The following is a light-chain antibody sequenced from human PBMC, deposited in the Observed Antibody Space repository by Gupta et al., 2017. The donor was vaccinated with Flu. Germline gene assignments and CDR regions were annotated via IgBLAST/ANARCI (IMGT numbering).Light chain of an antibody. CDR3: QQYGTSPLT. CDR2: GAS. V-gene: IGKV3-20*01. J-gene: IGKJ4*01. CDR1: QSVSSNY. Sequence: EIVLTQSPGTLSLSPGERATLSCRASQSVSSNYLAWYQQEPGQAPRLLIYGASTSATGIPDRFSGSGSGTDFTLTISRLEPEDFAVYYCQQYGTSPLTFGGGSKVEIE.